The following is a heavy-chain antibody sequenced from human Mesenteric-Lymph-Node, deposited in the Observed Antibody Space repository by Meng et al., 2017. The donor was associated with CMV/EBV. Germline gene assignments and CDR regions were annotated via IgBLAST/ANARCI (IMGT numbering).Heavy chain of an antibody. D-gene: IGHD4-23*01. V-gene: IGHV4-34*01. J-gene: IGHJ4*02. CDR2: INHSGST. Sequence: GSLRLSCAVYGGSFSGYYWSWIRQPPGKGLEWIGEINHSGSTNYNPSLKSRVTISVDTSKNQFSLKLSSVTAADTAVYYCARGAVVTPVDYWGQGTLVTVSS. CDR3: ARGAVVTPVDY. CDR1: GGSFSGYY.